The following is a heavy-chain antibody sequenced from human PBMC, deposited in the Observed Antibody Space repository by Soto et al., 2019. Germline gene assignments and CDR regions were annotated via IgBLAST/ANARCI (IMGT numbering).Heavy chain of an antibody. CDR3: ATSYGSGSQAFDH. V-gene: IGHV1-69*02. D-gene: IGHD3-10*01. CDR2: TIPILSMS. CDR1: GDTFSSYT. J-gene: IGHJ4*02. Sequence: ASVKVSCKASGDTFSSYTINLVRQAPGLGLEWMGRTIPILSMSNYALKFQGRLTITADKSTSTAYMELSSLRSEDTAMYYCATSYGSGSQAFDHWGQGALVTVSS.